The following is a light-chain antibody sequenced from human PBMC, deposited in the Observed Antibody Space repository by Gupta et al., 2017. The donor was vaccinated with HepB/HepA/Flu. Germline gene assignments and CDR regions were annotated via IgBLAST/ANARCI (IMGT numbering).Light chain of an antibody. CDR2: DSN. V-gene: IGLV1-40*01. J-gene: IGLJ3*02. CDR1: SSNIGTPYD. Sequence: QSVLTHPPSLPGAPGQTVTISCPGSSSNIGTPYDRHWYQQLTGTAPKLSMYDSNNRPSGVPNRFSGSKSGTSASLAITGLQAEDEADYDCQSFDSSLSAWVFGGGTKLTVL. CDR3: QSFDSSLSAWV.